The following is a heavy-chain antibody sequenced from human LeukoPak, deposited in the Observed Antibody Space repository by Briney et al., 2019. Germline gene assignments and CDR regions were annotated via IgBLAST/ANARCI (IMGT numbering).Heavy chain of an antibody. J-gene: IGHJ3*02. CDR3: ARQRSRLDAFDI. CDR2: IYYSGST. V-gene: IGHV4-59*08. CDR1: GGSISSYY. Sequence: KPSETLSLTCTVPGGSISSYYWSWIRQSPGKGLEWIGYIYYSGSTNYNPSLKSRVTISVDTSKTQFSLKLSSVTAADTAVYYCARQRSRLDAFDIWGRGTMVTVS.